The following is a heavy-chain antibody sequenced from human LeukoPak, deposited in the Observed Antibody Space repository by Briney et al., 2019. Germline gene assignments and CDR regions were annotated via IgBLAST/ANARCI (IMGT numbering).Heavy chain of an antibody. CDR3: ARGGGRPY. D-gene: IGHD2-15*01. V-gene: IGHV4-34*01. CDR2: INHSGST. CDR1: GGSFSGYY. J-gene: IGHJ4*02. Sequence: SETLSLTCAVYGGSFSGYYWSWIRQPPGKGLEWIGEINHSGSTNYNPSLKSRVTISVDTSKNQFSLKLSSVTAADTAVYYCARGGGRPYWGQGTLVTVPS.